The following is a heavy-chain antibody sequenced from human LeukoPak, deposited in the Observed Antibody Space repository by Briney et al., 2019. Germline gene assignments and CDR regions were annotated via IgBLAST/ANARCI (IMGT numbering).Heavy chain of an antibody. V-gene: IGHV1-2*02. CDR1: GYTFTGYY. D-gene: IGHD6-13*01. CDR2: INPNSGGT. J-gene: IGHJ5*02. CDR3: ARDYSSSWYGPNNWFDP. Sequence: ASVKVSCKASGYTFTGYYMHWVRQAPGQRLEWMGWINPNSGGTNYAQKFQGRVTMTRDTSISTAYMALSRLRSDDTAVYYWARDYSSSWYGPNNWFDPWGQGTLVTVSS.